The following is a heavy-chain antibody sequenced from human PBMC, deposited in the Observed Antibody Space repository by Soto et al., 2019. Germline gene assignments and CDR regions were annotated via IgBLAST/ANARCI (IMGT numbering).Heavy chain of an antibody. CDR3: AASGYSSDYYYGMDV. J-gene: IGHJ6*02. Sequence: VASVKVSCKASGGTFSSYAISWVRQAPGQGLEWMGGIIPIFGTANYAQKFQGRVTITADESTSTAYMELSSLRSEDTAVYYCAASGYSSDYYYGMDVWGQGTTVTVSS. CDR1: GGTFSSYA. D-gene: IGHD5-18*01. CDR2: IIPIFGTA. V-gene: IGHV1-69*13.